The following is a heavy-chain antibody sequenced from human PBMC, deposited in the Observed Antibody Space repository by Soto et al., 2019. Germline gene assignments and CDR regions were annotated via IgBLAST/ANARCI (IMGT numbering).Heavy chain of an antibody. V-gene: IGHV3-23*01. D-gene: IGHD3-22*01. CDR2: ISGSGGST. CDR1: GFTFSSYA. Sequence: GGSLRLSCAASGFTFSSYAMSWDRQAPGKGLEWVSAISGSGGSTYYADSVKGRFTISRDNSKNTLYLQMNSLRAEDTAVYYCAKDLGITMIVVVIAGFDYWGQGTLVTVSS. CDR3: AKDLGITMIVVVIAGFDY. J-gene: IGHJ4*02.